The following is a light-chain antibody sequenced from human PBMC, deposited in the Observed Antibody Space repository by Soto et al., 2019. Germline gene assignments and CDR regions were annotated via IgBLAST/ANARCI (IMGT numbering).Light chain of an antibody. CDR1: QNIATW. V-gene: IGKV1-5*01. J-gene: IGKJ1*01. Sequence: DIQMTQSPSTVSASVGDRVTITCRASQNIATWLAWYQQKPGKAPKLLIYDVSNLESGVPSRFSGSGSGTEFTLTITSRQPEDFAIYYCQQYDYSRSFGQGTKVDIK. CDR2: DVS. CDR3: QQYDYSRS.